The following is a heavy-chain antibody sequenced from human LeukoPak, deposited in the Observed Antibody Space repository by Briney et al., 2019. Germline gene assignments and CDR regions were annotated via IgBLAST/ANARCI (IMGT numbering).Heavy chain of an antibody. CDR2: INAGNGNT. CDR1: GYTFTSYA. D-gene: IGHD5-18*01. V-gene: IGHV1-3*01. CDR3: ARFRSAMVHFDY. Sequence: ASVKVSCKASGYTFTSYAMHWVRQAPEQRLEWMGWINAGNGNTKYSQKFQGRVTITRDTSASTAYMELSSLRSEDTAVYYCARFRSAMVHFDYWGQGTLVTVSS. J-gene: IGHJ4*02.